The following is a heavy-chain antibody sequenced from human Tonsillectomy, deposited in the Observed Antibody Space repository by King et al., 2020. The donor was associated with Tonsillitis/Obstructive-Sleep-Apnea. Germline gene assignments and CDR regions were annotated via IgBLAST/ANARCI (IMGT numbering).Heavy chain of an antibody. CDR1: GFNFSTFA. J-gene: IGHJ4*02. Sequence: VQLVESGGVVVQPGRSLRLSCAASGFNFSTFAIHWVRQAPGKGLDWVAVISFDGSNKYYTDSVKGRFTISRDNSKNTLYLRMNRLRSEDTAVYYCAGAFDPDTSGDLSDFDYWGQGTLVSVSS. D-gene: IGHD6-19*01. V-gene: IGHV3-30*04. CDR3: AGAFDPDTSGDLSDFDY. CDR2: ISFDGSNK.